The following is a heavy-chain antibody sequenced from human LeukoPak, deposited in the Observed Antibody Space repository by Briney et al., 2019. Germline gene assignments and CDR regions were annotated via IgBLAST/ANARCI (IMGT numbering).Heavy chain of an antibody. CDR3: ARELGRVGAFDI. CDR1: GFTFSSYG. CDR2: IWYDGSNK. D-gene: IGHD1-26*01. Sequence: GGSLRLSCAASGFTFSSYGMHWVRQAPGKEREWVAVIWYDGSNKYYADSVKGRFIISRDNSKNTLYLQMNSLRAEDTAVYYCARELGRVGAFDIWGQGTMVTVSS. V-gene: IGHV3-33*01. J-gene: IGHJ3*02.